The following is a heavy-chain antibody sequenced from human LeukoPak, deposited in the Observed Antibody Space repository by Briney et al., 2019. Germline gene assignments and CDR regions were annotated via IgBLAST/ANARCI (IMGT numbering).Heavy chain of an antibody. J-gene: IGHJ5*02. CDR1: GDSISTGGCS. D-gene: IGHD3-22*01. CDR3: ARAPNYFDSSGYSVGWFDP. V-gene: IGHV4-30-2*01. Sequence: PSETLSLTCAVSGDSISTGGCSWNWIRQPPGKGLEWIGYIYHSGSTYYNPSLKSRVTMSIDRSKNQFSLKLSSVTAADTAVYYCARAPNYFDSSGYSVGWFDPWGQGTLVTVSS. CDR2: IYHSGST.